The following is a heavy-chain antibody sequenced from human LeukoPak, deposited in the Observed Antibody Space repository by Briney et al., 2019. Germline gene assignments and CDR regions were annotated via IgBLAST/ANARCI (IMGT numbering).Heavy chain of an antibody. J-gene: IGHJ5*02. V-gene: IGHV3-30-3*01. CDR2: ISYDGSNK. CDR1: GFTFSSYA. CDR3: AREGSRYCSSTSCYRGLNWFDP. D-gene: IGHD2-2*01. Sequence: PGGSLRLSCAASGFTFSSYAMHWVRQAPGKGLEWVAVISYDGSNKYYADSVKGRFTISRDNSKNTLYLQMNGLRAEDTAVYYCAREGSRYCSSTSCYRGLNWFDPWGQGTLVTVSS.